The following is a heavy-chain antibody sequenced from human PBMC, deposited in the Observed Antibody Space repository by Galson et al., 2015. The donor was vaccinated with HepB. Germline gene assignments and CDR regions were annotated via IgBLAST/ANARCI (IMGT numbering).Heavy chain of an antibody. CDR2: ISWNSGSI. J-gene: IGHJ4*02. D-gene: IGHD2-15*01. CDR1: GFTFGDYA. V-gene: IGHV3-9*01. Sequence: SLRLSCAASGFTFGDYAMHWVRQAPGKGLAWVSGISWNSGSIGYADSVPGRFTISRDNAKNSLYLQMNSLRAEDTALYYCAKVEYCSCGSCPFDYWGQGTLVTVSS. CDR3: AKVEYCSCGSCPFDY.